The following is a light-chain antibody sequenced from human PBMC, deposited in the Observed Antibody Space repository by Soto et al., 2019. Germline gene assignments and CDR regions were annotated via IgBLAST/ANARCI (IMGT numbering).Light chain of an antibody. CDR3: TSFKSSSTQV. J-gene: IGLJ1*01. Sequence: QSALTQPASVSGSPGQSITISCTGTSGDVDAFDYVSWYQQHPGKAPKLMIFEVSDRPSGVSDRFSGSKSGSTASLTISGLQDEEEADYFCTSFKSSSTQVFGTGTKVTVL. CDR1: SGDVDAFDY. CDR2: EVS. V-gene: IGLV2-14*01.